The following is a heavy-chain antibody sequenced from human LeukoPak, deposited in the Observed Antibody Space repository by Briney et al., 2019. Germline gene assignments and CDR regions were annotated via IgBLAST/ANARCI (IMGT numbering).Heavy chain of an antibody. D-gene: IGHD6-19*01. CDR1: GFTFSDYG. V-gene: IGHV3-33*01. J-gene: IGHJ4*02. CDR2: LWFDGSNK. CDR3: ARGRGGSIAVAGLLDY. Sequence: QPGGSLRLSCAASGFTFSDYGMHWVRQAPGKGLEWVAVLWFDGSNKYYADSVKGRFTISRDNSKSTLYLQMNSLRAEDTAVYYCARGRGGSIAVAGLLDYWGQGTLVTISS.